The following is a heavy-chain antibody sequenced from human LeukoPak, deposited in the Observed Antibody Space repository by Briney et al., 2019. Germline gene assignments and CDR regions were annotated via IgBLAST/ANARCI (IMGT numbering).Heavy chain of an antibody. D-gene: IGHD3-10*01. Sequence: SVKVSCKASGDTFSNYGISWVRQAPGQGLEWMGGIIPIFGTANYAQKFQGRVTITADKSTSTAYMELSSLRSEDTAVYYCARVLLNYGSGSYYKGAPPPDDYWGQGTLVTVSS. CDR1: GDTFSNYG. V-gene: IGHV1-69*06. J-gene: IGHJ4*02. CDR2: IIPIFGTA. CDR3: ARVLLNYGSGSYYKGAPPPDDY.